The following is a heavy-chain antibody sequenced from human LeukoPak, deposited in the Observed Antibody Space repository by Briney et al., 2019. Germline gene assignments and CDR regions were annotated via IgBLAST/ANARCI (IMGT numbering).Heavy chain of an antibody. D-gene: IGHD3-22*01. CDR2: IYPGDSDT. CDR1: GSSFTNYW. CDR3: ARPTYFYDGRGSYYYFDY. V-gene: IGHV5-51*01. J-gene: IGHJ4*02. Sequence: GESLQISCKGSGSSFTNYWIGWVRQMPGKGLEWMGIIYPGDSDTRYSPSFQGKVTISADKSISTAYLQWSSLKASDTAMYYCARPTYFYDGRGSYYYFDYWGQGTLVTVSS.